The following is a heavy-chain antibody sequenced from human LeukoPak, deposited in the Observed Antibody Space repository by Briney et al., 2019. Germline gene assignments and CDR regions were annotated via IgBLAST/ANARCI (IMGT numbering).Heavy chain of an antibody. CDR1: KFTFSHYG. D-gene: IGHD3-3*01. CDR3: VKEYHSRGFGAYFDY. J-gene: IGHJ4*02. Sequence: GGSLRLSCTASKFTFSHYGMQWVRQAPGKGLEWVAVISSDGSIKVYADSVKGRFTLSRDNSINTVDLQMNSRRAEDTAVYYCVKEYHSRGFGAYFDYWGQGTLVTVSS. V-gene: IGHV3-30*18. CDR2: ISSDGSIK.